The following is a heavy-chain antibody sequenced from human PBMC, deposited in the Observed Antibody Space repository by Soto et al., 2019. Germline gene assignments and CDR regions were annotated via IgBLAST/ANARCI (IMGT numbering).Heavy chain of an antibody. CDR2: IYYSGTN. CDR1: GGSISNSDYY. V-gene: IGHV4-39*01. D-gene: IGHD1-7*01. Sequence: LQLQESGPGLVKPSETLSLTCTVSGGSISNSDYYWGWIRQSPGKGLEWIGSIYYSGTNFYDPSLRSRLSMSVDTSKNQFSLRLNSVTAADTAVYYCARQARGTTWSDFDYWSQGTLVTVSS. CDR3: ARQARGTTWSDFDY. J-gene: IGHJ4*02.